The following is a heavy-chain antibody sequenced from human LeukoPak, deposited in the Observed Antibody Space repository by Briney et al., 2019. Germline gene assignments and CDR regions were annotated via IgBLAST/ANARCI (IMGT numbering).Heavy chain of an antibody. CDR1: GGSISSNNYY. CDR3: AGYSSSWNHFDY. D-gene: IGHD6-13*01. Sequence: PSETLSLTCTVSGGSISSNNYYWGWIRQPPGKGLEWIGSIYYSGSTYYNPSLKSRVTISVDTSKNQFSLKLSSVTAADTAVFYCAGYSSSWNHFDYWGQGTLVTVSS. CDR2: IYYSGST. V-gene: IGHV4-39*07. J-gene: IGHJ4*02.